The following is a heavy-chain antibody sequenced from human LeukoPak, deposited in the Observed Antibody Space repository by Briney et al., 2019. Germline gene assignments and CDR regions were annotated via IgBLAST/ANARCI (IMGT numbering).Heavy chain of an antibody. CDR1: GFTFSSYG. CDR2: ISYDGSNK. J-gene: IGHJ4*02. CDR3: AKEGRIAAAGYFDY. D-gene: IGHD6-13*01. Sequence: GGSLRLSCAASGFTFSSYGMHWVRQAPGKGLEWVAVISYDGSNKYYADSVKGRFTISRDNSKNTLYLQMNSLRAEDTAVYYCAKEGRIAAAGYFDYWGQGTLVTVSS. V-gene: IGHV3-30*18.